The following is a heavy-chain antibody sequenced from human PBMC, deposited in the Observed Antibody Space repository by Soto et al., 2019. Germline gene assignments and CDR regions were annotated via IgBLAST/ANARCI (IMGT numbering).Heavy chain of an antibody. D-gene: IGHD6-19*01. CDR3: ARTKYSSGVAG. Sequence: SVKVSCKASGGTFSIYAISCVLQAPGQGLDWMGGIIPIFGTANYAQKFQGRVTITADESTSTAYMELSSLRSEDTAVYYCARTKYSSGVAGWGQGTLVTVSS. CDR2: IIPIFGTA. CDR1: GGTFSIYA. V-gene: IGHV1-69*13. J-gene: IGHJ4*02.